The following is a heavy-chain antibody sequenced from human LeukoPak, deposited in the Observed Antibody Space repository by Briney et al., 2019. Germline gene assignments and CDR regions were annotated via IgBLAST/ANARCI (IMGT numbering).Heavy chain of an antibody. Sequence: ASVKVSCKASGYTFTVHYLHWLRQAPGQGLEWMGWIKPDSGATNFAQNFQGRVTLTSDTSIRTAYMDLRALTSDDTAVYFCARTGVGSGLTYWGQGTQVTVSS. D-gene: IGHD3-22*01. CDR2: IKPDSGAT. CDR3: ARTGVGSGLTY. V-gene: IGHV1-2*02. CDR1: GYTFTVHY. J-gene: IGHJ4*02.